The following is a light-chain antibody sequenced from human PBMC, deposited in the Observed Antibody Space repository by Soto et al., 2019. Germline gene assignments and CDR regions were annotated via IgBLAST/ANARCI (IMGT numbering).Light chain of an antibody. V-gene: IGKV3-15*01. CDR3: QQYNNWPPGT. J-gene: IGKJ1*01. CDR1: QSVSSN. Sequence: EIVMTQSPATLSVSPGERATLSCRASQSVSSNLAWYQQKPGQAPRLLIYGASTRATGIPARFSGSRSGTKFTLTISSLQAEDFAVYYCQQYNNWPPGTFGQGTKVEIK. CDR2: GAS.